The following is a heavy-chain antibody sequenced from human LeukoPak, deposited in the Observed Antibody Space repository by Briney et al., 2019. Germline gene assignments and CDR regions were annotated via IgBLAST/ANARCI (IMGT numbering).Heavy chain of an antibody. J-gene: IGHJ4*02. CDR2: ISYDGSNK. CDR1: GFAFSSYA. V-gene: IGHV3-30*04. CDR3: ARVLLSYYYDSSGYYIDY. Sequence: PGGSLRLSCAASGFAFSSYAMHWVRQAPGKGLEWVVVISYDGSNKYYADSVKGRFTISRDNSKNTLYLQMNSLRAEDTAVYYCARVLLSYYYDSSGYYIDYWGQGTLVTVSS. D-gene: IGHD3-22*01.